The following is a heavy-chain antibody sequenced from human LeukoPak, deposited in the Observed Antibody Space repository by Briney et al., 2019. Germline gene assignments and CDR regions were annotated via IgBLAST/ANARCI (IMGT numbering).Heavy chain of an antibody. J-gene: IGHJ6*02. Sequence: GGSLRLSCAVSGFTVSSSYMSWVRQAPGKGLEWVSVIYSGGSIYYADSVKGRFTISRDNSKNTLYLQMNSLRAEDTAVYYCARESVAGRAGGMDVWGQGTTVTVSS. CDR2: IYSGGSI. V-gene: IGHV3-66*01. D-gene: IGHD6-19*01. CDR1: GFTVSSSY. CDR3: ARESVAGRAGGMDV.